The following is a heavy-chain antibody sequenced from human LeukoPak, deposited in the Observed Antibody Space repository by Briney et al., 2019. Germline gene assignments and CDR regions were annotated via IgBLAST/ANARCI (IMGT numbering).Heavy chain of an antibody. CDR3: ARVGPSIAVVPREDGMDV. D-gene: IGHD6-19*01. V-gene: IGHV4-4*07. CDR1: GGSISSYY. CDR2: IYTSGST. Sequence: SETLSLTCTVSGGSISSYYWSWIRQPAGKGLEWIGRIYTSGSTNYNPSLKSRVTMSVDTSKNQFSLKLSSVTAADTAVYYCARVGPSIAVVPREDGMDVWGQGTTVTVSS. J-gene: IGHJ6*02.